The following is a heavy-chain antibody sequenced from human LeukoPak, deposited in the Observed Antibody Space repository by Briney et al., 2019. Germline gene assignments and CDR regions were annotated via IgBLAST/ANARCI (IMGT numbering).Heavy chain of an antibody. CDR3: ARDTAITTIPGGPES. CDR2: ISAYNGDT. V-gene: IGHV1-18*01. CDR1: GYTFASYG. D-gene: IGHD2-8*02. J-gene: IGHJ5*02. Sequence: ASVKVSCKASGYTFASYGISWVRQAPGQGLEWMGWISAYNGDTRYAQNLQGRATMTTDTSTSTAYLELGSLTSDDTALYYCARDTAITTIPGGPESWGQGTLVTVSS.